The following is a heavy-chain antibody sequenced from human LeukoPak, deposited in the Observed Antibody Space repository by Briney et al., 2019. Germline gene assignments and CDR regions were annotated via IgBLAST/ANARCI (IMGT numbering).Heavy chain of an antibody. CDR3: ARALPGDAFDI. CDR2: ISYDGSNK. CDR1: AFTFSSYA. Sequence: GGSLRLSCAASAFTFSSYAVHWVRQAPGKGLEWVAVISYDGSNKYYADSVKGRFTISRDNSKNTLYLQLNSLRAEDTAVYYCARALPGDAFDIWGQGTMVTVSS. J-gene: IGHJ3*02. V-gene: IGHV3-30-3*01.